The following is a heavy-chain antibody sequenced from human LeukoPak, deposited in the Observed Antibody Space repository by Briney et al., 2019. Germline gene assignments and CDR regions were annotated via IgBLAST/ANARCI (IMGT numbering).Heavy chain of an antibody. V-gene: IGHV3-30-3*01. D-gene: IGHD6-25*01. J-gene: IGHJ6*03. CDR1: GFTFNTYA. CDR3: ARAGSAGLYYYYMDV. CDR2: ISYAGNNK. Sequence: GGSLRLSCAASGFTFNTYAMHWVRQAPGKGLEWLALISYAGNNKFYRDSVKGRFSVSRDNSKSTLQMDNLRLEDTAVYYCARAGSAGLYYYYMDVWGKGTMVTVSS.